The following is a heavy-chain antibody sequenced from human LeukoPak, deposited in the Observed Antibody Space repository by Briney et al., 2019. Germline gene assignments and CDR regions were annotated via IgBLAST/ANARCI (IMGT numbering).Heavy chain of an antibody. J-gene: IGHJ4*02. CDR3: AKDARSFGGTYFDY. CDR2: ISGSGGST. Sequence: GGFLRLSCAASGFTFSSYAMSWVRQAPGKGLEWVSAISGSGGSTYYADSVKGRFTISRDTSKTTLYLQMNSLRAEDTAIYYCAKDARSFGGTYFDYWGQGIQVTVSS. V-gene: IGHV3-23*01. CDR1: GFTFSSYA. D-gene: IGHD4-23*01.